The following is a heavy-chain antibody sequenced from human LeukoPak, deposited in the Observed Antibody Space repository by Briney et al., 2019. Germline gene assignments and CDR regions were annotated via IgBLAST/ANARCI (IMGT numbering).Heavy chain of an antibody. CDR3: ARGGSGYYARADKRSYFDY. D-gene: IGHD3-22*01. CDR2: IDYSGST. V-gene: IGHV4-59*08. CDR1: GGSISSYY. J-gene: IGHJ4*02. Sequence: SETLSLTCTVSGGSISSYYWSWIRQPPGKGLEWIGYIDYSGSTNYNPSLKSRVTISVDTSKNQFSLKLSSVTAADTAVYYCARGGSGYYARADKRSYFDYWGQGTLVTVSS.